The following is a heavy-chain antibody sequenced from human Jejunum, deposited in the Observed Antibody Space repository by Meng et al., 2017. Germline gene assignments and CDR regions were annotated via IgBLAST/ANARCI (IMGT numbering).Heavy chain of an antibody. Sequence: QVQLQKPGPGLVRPSETLSLTCTVSGVSVTSGHYYWSWVRQPPGQGLEWIGHVFYTGSTNYSPSFKSRVTISVHTSMNQFSLKLNSVTAADTAVYYCARGGWDFEYWGQGILVTVSS. D-gene: IGHD3-16*01. J-gene: IGHJ4*02. CDR1: GVSVTSGHYY. V-gene: IGHV4-61*01. CDR3: ARGGWDFEY. CDR2: VFYTGST.